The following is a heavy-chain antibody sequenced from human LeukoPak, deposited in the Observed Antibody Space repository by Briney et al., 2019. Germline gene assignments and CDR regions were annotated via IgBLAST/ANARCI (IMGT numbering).Heavy chain of an antibody. CDR2: IKEDGSEK. D-gene: IGHD6-13*01. CDR3: AREIGSAARGR. V-gene: IGHV3-7*05. J-gene: IGHJ4*02. CDR1: GLTSDSYW. Sequence: GGSLRLSCATSGLTSDSYWMSWVRQAPGKGLEWVANIKEDGSEKYYVVSVKGRFTISRDNAKNSVYLQMNSLRAEDTAVYYCAREIGSAARGRWGQGTLVTVSS.